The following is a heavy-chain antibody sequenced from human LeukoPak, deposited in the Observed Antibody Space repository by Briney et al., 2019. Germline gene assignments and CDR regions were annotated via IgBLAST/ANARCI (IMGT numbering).Heavy chain of an antibody. CDR3: ARGRDPFDS. J-gene: IGHJ4*02. CDR2: IYPANSDT. CDR1: GFTFTTYW. V-gene: IGHV5-51*01. Sequence: GEPLKISCRGAGFTFTTYWIGWVRQMPGKGLEWMGIIYPANSDTQYSPSFQGQVTISAAKSINTAYLQWSSLKASDTAMYFCARGRDPFDSWGQGTLVTVSS. D-gene: IGHD2-21*02.